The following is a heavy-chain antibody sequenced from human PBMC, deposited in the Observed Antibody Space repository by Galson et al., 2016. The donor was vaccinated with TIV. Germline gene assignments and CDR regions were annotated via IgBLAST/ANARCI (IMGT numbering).Heavy chain of an antibody. V-gene: IGHV6-1*01. Sequence: CAISGDSVSGHTAAWNWVRQSPSRGLEWLGRTYYTSKWNTDYAGSEKGRIIIRPDTSMNQVSLQLSSVIPDDTAVYYCSRGNWNYGMGGAMDVWGRGTTVTVSS. J-gene: IGHJ6*02. CDR1: GDSVSGHTAA. D-gene: IGHD1-7*01. CDR3: SRGNWNYGMGGAMDV. CDR2: TYYTSKWNT.